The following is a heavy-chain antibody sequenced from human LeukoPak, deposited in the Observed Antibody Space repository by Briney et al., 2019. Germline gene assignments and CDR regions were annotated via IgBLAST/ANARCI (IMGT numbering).Heavy chain of an antibody. Sequence: PGGSLRLSCAASGFTFSTHAMSWVRQAPGKGLEWASAISGSGGSTYYADSVKGRFTISRDNSKNTLYLQMNSLRAEDTAVYYCAKGSRDGYNYYFDYWGQGTLVTVSS. D-gene: IGHD5-24*01. V-gene: IGHV3-23*01. CDR2: ISGSGGST. CDR3: AKGSRDGYNYYFDY. J-gene: IGHJ4*02. CDR1: GFTFSTHA.